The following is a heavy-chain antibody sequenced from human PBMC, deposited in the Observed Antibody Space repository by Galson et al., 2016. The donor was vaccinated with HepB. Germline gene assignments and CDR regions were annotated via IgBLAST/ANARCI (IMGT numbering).Heavy chain of an antibody. CDR3: ARDVLRYFDWLLYGGSNYYYYVMDI. CDR2: IWYDGSNK. Sequence: SLRLSCAASGFPFSNYVMTWVRQTPGKGLEWVAVIWYDGSNKYYADSVKGRFTISRDNSKNTLYLQMNSLRAEDTAVYYCARDVLRYFDWLLYGGSNYYYYVMDIWGQGTTVTVSS. V-gene: IGHV3-33*08. D-gene: IGHD3-9*01. J-gene: IGHJ6*02. CDR1: GFPFSNYV.